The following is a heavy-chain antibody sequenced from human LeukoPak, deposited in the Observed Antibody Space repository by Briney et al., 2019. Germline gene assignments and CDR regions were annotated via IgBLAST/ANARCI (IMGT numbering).Heavy chain of an antibody. J-gene: IGHJ2*01. Sequence: SETLSLTCTVSGYSITVGFYWGWVRQPPGKGLEWIGNIYHSGSAHYNPSLKSRVTISVDTSKNQFSLKLSSVTAADTAVYYCARPNGIVGAGRYFDLWGRGTLVTVSS. CDR3: ARPNGIVGAGRYFDL. CDR2: IYHSGSA. D-gene: IGHD1-26*01. V-gene: IGHV4-38-2*02. CDR1: GYSITVGFY.